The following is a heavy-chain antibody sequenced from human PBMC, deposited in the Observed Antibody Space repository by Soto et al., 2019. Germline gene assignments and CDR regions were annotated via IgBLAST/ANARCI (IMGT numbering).Heavy chain of an antibody. J-gene: IGHJ4*02. CDR1: GFTFSGYA. CDR2: ISGSGGST. CDR3: AKTPQGPSGSLVIDY. Sequence: PGGSLRLSCAASGFTFSGYAMSWVRQAPGEGLEWVSAISGSGGSTYYADSVKGRFTISRDNSKNTLYLQMNNLRAEGTAVYYCAKTPQGPSGSLVIDYWGQGTLVTVS. D-gene: IGHD6-6*01. V-gene: IGHV3-23*01.